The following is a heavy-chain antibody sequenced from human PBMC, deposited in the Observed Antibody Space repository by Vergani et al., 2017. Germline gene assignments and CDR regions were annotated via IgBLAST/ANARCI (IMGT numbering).Heavy chain of an antibody. D-gene: IGHD2-8*01. CDR3: ARGLWDCTHIRCSPPSY. J-gene: IGHJ4*02. Sequence: EVQLVESGGGLVKPGGSLRLSCAASGFSFSSYSMNWLRQAPGKGLEWVASISGSSSYVFYRDSVEGRFTITRANAKKSVYLQINSLRAEDTAMYFCARGLWDCTHIRCSPPSYWGQGTQVTVSS. CDR1: GFSFSSYS. V-gene: IGHV3-21*02. CDR2: ISGSSSYV.